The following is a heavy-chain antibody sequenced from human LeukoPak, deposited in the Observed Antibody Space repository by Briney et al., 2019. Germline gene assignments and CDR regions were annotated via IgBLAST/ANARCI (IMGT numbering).Heavy chain of an antibody. CDR3: TRITTGHDY. CDR1: GVSFNDYY. Sequence: PSVTLSLTCAVSGVSFNDYYWSWARHTPGKGLEWIGEINHSGYTNDSPSLKSRVTISIDTSRKQFSLNLRSVTVADTGIYYCTRITTGHDYWGQGTLVTVSS. D-gene: IGHD3-22*01. CDR2: INHSGYT. J-gene: IGHJ4*02. V-gene: IGHV4-34*01.